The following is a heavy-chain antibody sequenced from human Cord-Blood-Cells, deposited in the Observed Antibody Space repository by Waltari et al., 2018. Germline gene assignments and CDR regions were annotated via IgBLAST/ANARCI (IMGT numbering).Heavy chain of an antibody. J-gene: IGHJ3*02. D-gene: IGHD1-26*01. CDR2: INPNSGGT. CDR1: GYTLTGYY. V-gene: IGHV1-2*04. Sequence: QVQLLQSGAAATKPGPSVKVSCTASGYTLTGYYMHWVRQAPGQGLEWMGWINPNSGGTNYAQKFQGWVTMTRDTSISTAYMELSRLRSDDTAVYYCAREVGSYDAFDIWGQGTMVTVSS. CDR3: AREVGSYDAFDI.